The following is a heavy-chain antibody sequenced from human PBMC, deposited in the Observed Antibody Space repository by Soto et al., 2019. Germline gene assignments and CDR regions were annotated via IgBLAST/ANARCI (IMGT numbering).Heavy chain of an antibody. Sequence: QVQLVESGGGVVQPGRSLRLSCAASGFTFSSYAMHWVRQAPGKGLEWVAVISYDGSNKYYADSVKGRFTISRDNSKNTLYLQMNSLRAEDTAVYYCARAPSDYGEGYWGQGTLVTVSS. V-gene: IGHV3-30-3*01. D-gene: IGHD4-17*01. CDR2: ISYDGSNK. CDR3: ARAPSDYGEGY. CDR1: GFTFSSYA. J-gene: IGHJ4*02.